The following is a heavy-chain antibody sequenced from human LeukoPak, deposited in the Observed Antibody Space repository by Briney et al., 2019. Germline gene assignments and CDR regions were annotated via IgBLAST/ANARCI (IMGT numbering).Heavy chain of an antibody. CDR2: IYPGDSDT. CDR1: GYSFTSYW. J-gene: IGHJ6*02. Sequence: RGESLKISCKGPGYSFTSYWIGWVRQMPGKGLEWMGIIYPGDSDTRYSPSFQGQVTISADKSISTAYLQWSSLKASDTAMYYCARSAPDSYYYGSGSYYYYYYGMDVWGQGTTVTVSS. V-gene: IGHV5-51*01. D-gene: IGHD3-10*01. CDR3: ARSAPDSYYYGSGSYYYYYYGMDV.